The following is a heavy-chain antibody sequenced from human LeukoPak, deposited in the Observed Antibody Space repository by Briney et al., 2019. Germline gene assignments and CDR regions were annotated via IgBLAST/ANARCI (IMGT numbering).Heavy chain of an antibody. J-gene: IGHJ4*02. D-gene: IGHD6-13*01. Sequence: PSETLSLTCTVSGSFISSSSYYWAWIRQPPGKGLEWIATLYYSGNTYYNPSLKSRVTISVDTSKNQFSLKVNSVTDADTALYYCARRWSTSWTTFDYWGQGTLVTVSS. CDR3: ARRWSTSWTTFDY. CDR1: GSFISSSSYY. CDR2: LYYSGNT. V-gene: IGHV4-39*01.